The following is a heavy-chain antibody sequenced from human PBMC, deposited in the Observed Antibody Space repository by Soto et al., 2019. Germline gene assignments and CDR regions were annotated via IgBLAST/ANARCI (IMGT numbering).Heavy chain of an antibody. Sequence: ASVKVSCKTSGYNFNTYGIIWVRQAPGQGLEWMGWISGYNGYTKYTESLEDRVTLSTDTSTSTAYLELRSLRSGDTALYFCARDRDHSHTDADIDYWGQGTLVTVSS. CDR1: GYNFNTYG. CDR3: ARDRDHSHTDADIDY. CDR2: ISGYNGYT. J-gene: IGHJ4*02. V-gene: IGHV1-18*01. D-gene: IGHD2-21*01.